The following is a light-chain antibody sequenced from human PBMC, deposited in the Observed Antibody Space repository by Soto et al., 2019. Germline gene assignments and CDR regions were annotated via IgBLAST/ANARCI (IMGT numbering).Light chain of an antibody. Sequence: EILLTQSPGTLSLSPGERATPSCRASQSVSSTYLACYKQKPGQAPRLLIYGASSRATGIPDRFSGSGSGTDFTLTISRLETEDFAVYYCQQYGSSPRGFAFGPGTKVDIK. CDR1: QSVSSTY. V-gene: IGKV3-20*01. CDR3: QQYGSSPRGFA. J-gene: IGKJ3*01. CDR2: GAS.